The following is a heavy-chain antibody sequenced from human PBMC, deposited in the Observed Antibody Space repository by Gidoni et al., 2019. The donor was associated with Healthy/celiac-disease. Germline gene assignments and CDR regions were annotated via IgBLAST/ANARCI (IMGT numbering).Heavy chain of an antibody. J-gene: IGHJ4*02. CDR1: GFTFSRYA. CDR3: AKSDEWLLLRGTFDY. D-gene: IGHD3-22*01. CDR2: ISGSRGST. Sequence: EVQLVESGGGLVQPGGSLRRSCAASGFTFSRYAMSWVRQAPGKGLEWVSAISGSRGSTYYAASVKGRFTISIDNSKNPLYLKMNSLSAEDTAVYYCAKSDEWLLLRGTFDYWGQGTLVTVSS. V-gene: IGHV3-23*04.